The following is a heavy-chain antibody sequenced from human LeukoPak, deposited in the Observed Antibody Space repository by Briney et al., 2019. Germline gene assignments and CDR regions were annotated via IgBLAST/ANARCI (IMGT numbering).Heavy chain of an antibody. CDR2: IHHSGTS. V-gene: IGHV4-39*07. Sequence: SEPLSLTCTVSGGSISDNTYYWGWIRQPPGKGLEWIGEIHHSGTSNYNPSLKSRVTISLDTSKKQFSLNLSSVTAADTAVYYCAGGGASSSGEDAFDIWGQGTMVTVSS. CDR3: AGGGASSSGEDAFDI. D-gene: IGHD6-13*01. CDR1: GGSISDNTYY. J-gene: IGHJ3*02.